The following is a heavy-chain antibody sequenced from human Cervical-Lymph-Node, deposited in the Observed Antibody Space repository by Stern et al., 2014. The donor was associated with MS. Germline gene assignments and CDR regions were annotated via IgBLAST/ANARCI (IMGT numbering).Heavy chain of an antibody. J-gene: IGHJ6*02. CDR2: ISYDGSNK. D-gene: IGHD2-15*01. V-gene: IGHV3-30*03. CDR1: GFTFSSYG. Sequence: VQLVESGGGVVQPGRSLRLSCAASGFTFSSYGMHWVRQAPGKGLEWVAVISYDGSNKYYADSVKGRFTISRDNSKNTLYLQMNSLRAEDTAVYYCAREYCSGGSCYGAYYYYGMDVWGQGTTVTVSS. CDR3: AREYCSGGSCYGAYYYYGMDV.